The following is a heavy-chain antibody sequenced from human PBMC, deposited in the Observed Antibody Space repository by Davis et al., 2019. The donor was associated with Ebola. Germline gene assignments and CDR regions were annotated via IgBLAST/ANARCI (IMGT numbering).Heavy chain of an antibody. V-gene: IGHV1-46*01. CDR2: INPSGGST. J-gene: IGHJ6*02. CDR3: ARDGPDYYGLDV. Sequence: ASVKVSCKASGYSFTSYYMHWVRQAPGQGLEWMGIINPSGGSTSYAQKFQGRVTITRDTSTSTVYMEVRSLRSEDTAVYYCARDGPDYYGLDVWGQGTAVTVSS. CDR1: GYSFTSYY.